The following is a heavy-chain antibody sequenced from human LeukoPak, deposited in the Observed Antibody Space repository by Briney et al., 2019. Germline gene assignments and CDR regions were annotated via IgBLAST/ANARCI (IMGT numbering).Heavy chain of an antibody. CDR1: GYTSTGHY. CDR3: ARIGLKTTGYYRLDY. V-gene: IGHV1-2*02. J-gene: IGHJ4*02. CDR2: LNPNTGDA. D-gene: IGHD3-9*01. Sequence: ASVKVSCKASGYTSTGHYLHWVRQAPGQGLEWMGWLNPNTGDALYIQKFQGRVTMTGDTSISTAYMELSGLMSDDTAVYYCARIGLKTTGYYRLDYWGQGTLVTVSS.